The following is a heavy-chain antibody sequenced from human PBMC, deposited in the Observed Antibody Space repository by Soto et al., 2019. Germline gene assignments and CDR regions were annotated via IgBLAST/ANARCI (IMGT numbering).Heavy chain of an antibody. J-gene: IGHJ3*02. Sequence: SETLSLTCAVYGGSFSGYYWSWIRQPPGKGLEWIGEINHSGSTNYNPSLKSRVTISVDTSKNQFSLKLSSVTAADTAVYYCARGLPNRFGVTTRWNAFDIWGQGTMVTVSS. V-gene: IGHV4-34*01. CDR1: GGSFSGYY. CDR3: ARGLPNRFGVTTRWNAFDI. D-gene: IGHD3-10*01. CDR2: INHSGST.